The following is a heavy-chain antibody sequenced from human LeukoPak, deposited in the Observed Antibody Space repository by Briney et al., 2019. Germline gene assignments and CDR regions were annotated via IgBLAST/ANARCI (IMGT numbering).Heavy chain of an antibody. J-gene: IGHJ4*02. CDR3: AKGGAVGVIFGH. D-gene: IGHD1-26*01. CDR1: GVTVTRNP. Sequence: PAGTLSLSCAASGVTVTRNPMSWVRQRPGQGLERDSAISNDGGSTYYGDSVKGRFTISRDNSKNTLYLQINSLGAEDTAVYYCAKGGAVGVIFGHWGQGTLVTVSS. CDR2: ISNDGGST. V-gene: IGHV3-23*01.